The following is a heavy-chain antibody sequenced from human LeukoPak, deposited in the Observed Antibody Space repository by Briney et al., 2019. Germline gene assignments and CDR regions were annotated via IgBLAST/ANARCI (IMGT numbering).Heavy chain of an antibody. V-gene: IGHV3-64*01. CDR1: GFTFSSYA. Sequence: LGGSLRLSCAASGFTFSSYAMHWVRQAPGAGLEYVSAIGSNGGSTYYANSVKGRFTISRDNSKNTLYLQMGSLRAEDMAVYYCARKGSGTYYDYWGPGTLVTVSS. CDR2: IGSNGGST. D-gene: IGHD3-10*01. CDR3: ARKGSGTYYDY. J-gene: IGHJ4*02.